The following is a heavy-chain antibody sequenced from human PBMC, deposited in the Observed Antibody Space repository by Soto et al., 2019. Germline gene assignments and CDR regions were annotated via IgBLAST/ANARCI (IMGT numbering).Heavy chain of an antibody. D-gene: IGHD4-17*01. V-gene: IGHV3-21*01. J-gene: IGHJ6*02. Sequence: EVQLVESGGGLVKPGGSLRLSCAASGFTFSSYSMNWFRQAPGKGLEWVSSISSSSSYIYYADSVKGRFTISRDNAKNSLYLQMNSLRAEGTAVYYCARDHYADRYYGMDVWGQGTTVTVSS. CDR1: GFTFSSYS. CDR3: ARDHYADRYYGMDV. CDR2: ISSSSSYI.